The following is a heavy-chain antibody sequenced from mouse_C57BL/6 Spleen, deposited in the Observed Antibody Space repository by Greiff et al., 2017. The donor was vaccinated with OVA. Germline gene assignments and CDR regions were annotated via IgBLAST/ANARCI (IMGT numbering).Heavy chain of an antibody. CDR1: GYTFTDYN. CDR2: INPNNGGT. V-gene: IGHV1-18*01. Sequence: VQLKQSGPELVKPGASVKIPCKASGYTFTDYNMDWVKQSHGKSLEWIGDINPNNGGTIYNQKFKGKATLTVDKSSSTAYMELRSLTSEDTAVYYCARGGYGSSYVAYFDYWGQGTTLTVSS. CDR3: ARGGYGSSYVAYFDY. D-gene: IGHD1-1*01. J-gene: IGHJ2*01.